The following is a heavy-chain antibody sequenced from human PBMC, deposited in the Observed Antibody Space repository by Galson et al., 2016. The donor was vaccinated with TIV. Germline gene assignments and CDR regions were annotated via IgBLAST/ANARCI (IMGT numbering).Heavy chain of an antibody. D-gene: IGHD1-7*01. V-gene: IGHV3-7*01. Sequence: SLRLSCAASGFTFGNYWMTWVRQAPGKGLEWVANIKEDGSEKYYVDSVKGRFTISRDNAKNSLYLQINSLRAEDTALYYCARRGNYFSDAFDIWGQGTMVTVSS. J-gene: IGHJ3*02. CDR2: IKEDGSEK. CDR3: ARRGNYFSDAFDI. CDR1: GFTFGNYW.